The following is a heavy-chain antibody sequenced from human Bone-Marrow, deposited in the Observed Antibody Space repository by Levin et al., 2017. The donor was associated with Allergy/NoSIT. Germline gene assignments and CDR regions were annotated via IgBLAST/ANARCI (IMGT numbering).Heavy chain of an antibody. CDR1: GYTFTAYY. D-gene: IGHD2-21*02. V-gene: IGHV1-2*02. CDR2: INSNSGDT. J-gene: IGHJ5*02. CDR3: TRDFAVVTASNWFDP. Sequence: ASVKVSCTASGYTFTAYYIHWVRQAPGLGLEWMGRINSNSGDTNYAQKFQGRVTMTRDTSTSTVYLELNRLRSDDTAVYYCTRDFAVVTASNWFDPWGQGTLVTVSS.